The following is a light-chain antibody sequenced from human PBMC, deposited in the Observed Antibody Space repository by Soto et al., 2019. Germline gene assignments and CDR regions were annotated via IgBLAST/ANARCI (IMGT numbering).Light chain of an antibody. V-gene: IGKV3D-11*02. CDR2: DAS. J-gene: IGKJ5*01. Sequence: IVLAHAPATLSFSPGEVATLSVWASQTVSSNYLAWYQQRPGQAPRLLIYDASNRATGIPARFSGSGPGTDFTLTISSLEPEDFAVYYCQQRGNCLFGQGTRLEIK. CDR1: QTVSSN. CDR3: QQRGNCL.